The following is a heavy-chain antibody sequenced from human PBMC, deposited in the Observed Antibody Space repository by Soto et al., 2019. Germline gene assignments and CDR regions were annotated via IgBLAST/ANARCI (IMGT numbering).Heavy chain of an antibody. CDR3: TRLDIVATNSPFDY. CDR2: IRSKANSYAT. CDR1: GFTFSGSA. D-gene: IGHD5-12*01. V-gene: IGHV3-73*01. Sequence: GGSLRLSCAASGFTFSGSAMHWVRQASGKGLEWVGRIRSKANSYATAYAASVKGRFTISRDDSKNTAYLQMNSLKTEDTAVYYCTRLDIVATNSPFDYWDQGTLVTVSS. J-gene: IGHJ4*02.